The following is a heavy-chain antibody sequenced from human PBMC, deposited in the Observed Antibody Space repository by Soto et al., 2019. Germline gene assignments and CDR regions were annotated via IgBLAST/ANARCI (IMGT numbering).Heavy chain of an antibody. D-gene: IGHD2-15*01. Sequence: PGESLKISCAASGFTFSSYAMHWVRQAPGKGLEWVAVISYDGSNKYYADSVKGRFTISRDNSKNTLYLQMNSLRAEDTAVYYCTSEFGYFVLLVASSNYYYGMDVWGQGTTVTVSS. CDR1: GFTFSSYA. J-gene: IGHJ6*02. CDR2: ISYDGSNK. CDR3: TSEFGYFVLLVASSNYYYGMDV. V-gene: IGHV3-30-3*01.